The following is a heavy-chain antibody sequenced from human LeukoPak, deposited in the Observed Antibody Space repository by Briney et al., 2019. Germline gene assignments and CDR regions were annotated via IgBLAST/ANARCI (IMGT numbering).Heavy chain of an antibody. CDR1: GFTFSSYA. CDR3: ASVTMVRGVRPSYYYGMDV. Sequence: GGSLGLSCAASGFTFSSYAMHWVRQAPGKGLEWVAVISYDGSNKYYADSVKGRFTISRDNSKNTLYLQMNSLRAEDTAVYYCASVTMVRGVRPSYYYGMDVWGQGTTVTVSS. D-gene: IGHD3-10*01. CDR2: ISYDGSNK. J-gene: IGHJ6*02. V-gene: IGHV3-30*04.